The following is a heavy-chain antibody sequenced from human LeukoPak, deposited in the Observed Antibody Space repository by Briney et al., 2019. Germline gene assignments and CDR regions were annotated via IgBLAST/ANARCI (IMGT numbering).Heavy chain of an antibody. CDR2: ISSSSSTI. J-gene: IGHJ3*02. CDR3: ARVELVGAAVGSCAFDI. D-gene: IGHD1-26*01. CDR1: GFTFSSYS. V-gene: IGHV3-48*01. Sequence: GGSLRLSCAASGFTFSSYSMNWVRQAPGKGLEWVSYISSSSSTIYYADSVKGRFTISRDNAKNSLYLQMNSLRAEDTAVYYCARVELVGAAVGSCAFDIWGQGTMVTVSS.